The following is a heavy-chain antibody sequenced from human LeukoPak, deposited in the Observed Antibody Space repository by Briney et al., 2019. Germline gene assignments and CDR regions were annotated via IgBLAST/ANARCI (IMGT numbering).Heavy chain of an antibody. D-gene: IGHD3-22*01. CDR2: IYSGGST. J-gene: IGHJ6*03. CDR1: GVTVSSNY. Sequence: PGGSLRLSCAASGVTVSSNYMSWVRPAPGKGLGWVSVIYSGGSTYYADSVKGRFTISRDNSKNTLYLQMNSLRAEDTAVYYCARGSSGPSVYYYYYYYMDVWGKGTTVTVSS. CDR3: ARGSSGPSVYYYYYYYMDV. V-gene: IGHV3-53*01.